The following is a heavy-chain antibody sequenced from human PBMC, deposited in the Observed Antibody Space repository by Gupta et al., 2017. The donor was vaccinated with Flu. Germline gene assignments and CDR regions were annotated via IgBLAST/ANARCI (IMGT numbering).Heavy chain of an antibody. D-gene: IGHD2-2*01. J-gene: IGHJ6*04. CDR3: VKSQDSVPVASIDFLMDV. V-gene: IGHV3-30*18. Sequence: QVQLVESGGGVVQPGKSLTLSCAASGFTFNTFAMHWVRQGPGKGLEWVAVLSYDGSYTYYADSVKGRFTISRDNSKDTLYLHMNSLRTEDTALYYCVKSQDSVPVASIDFLMDVWGKGTTVTVST. CDR2: LSYDGSYT. CDR1: GFTFNTFA.